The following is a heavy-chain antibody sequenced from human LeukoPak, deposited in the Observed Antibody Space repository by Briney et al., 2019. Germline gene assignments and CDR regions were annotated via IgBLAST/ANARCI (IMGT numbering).Heavy chain of an antibody. CDR1: GGSISSGDYY. V-gene: IGHV4-30-2*01. CDR2: IFHGGNT. CDR3: ARDSGGYSSGWYFDY. J-gene: IGHJ4*02. D-gene: IGHD6-19*01. Sequence: SETLSLTCTVSGGSISSGDYYWSWIRQPPGKGLEWIGYIFHGGNTYYSPSLKSRVTISVDRSKNQFSLRLNSVTAADTAVYYCARDSGGYSSGWYFDYWGQGTLVTVSS.